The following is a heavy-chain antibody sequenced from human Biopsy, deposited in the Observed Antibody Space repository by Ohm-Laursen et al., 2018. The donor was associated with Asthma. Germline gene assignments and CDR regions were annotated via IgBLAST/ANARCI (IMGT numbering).Heavy chain of an antibody. CDR1: YGSITSGGYY. CDR3: ARAKDYYDRRGYYRSFDY. V-gene: IGHV4-31*03. Sequence: TLSLTCTVSYGSITSGGYYWTWIRQPPGKGLEWIGFIYYSGSTYYNPSLKSRVSISIDTSKNQFSLKLSSVTAADTAVYYCARAKDYYDRRGYYRSFDYWGQGTLVTVSS. CDR2: IYYSGST. J-gene: IGHJ4*02. D-gene: IGHD3-22*01.